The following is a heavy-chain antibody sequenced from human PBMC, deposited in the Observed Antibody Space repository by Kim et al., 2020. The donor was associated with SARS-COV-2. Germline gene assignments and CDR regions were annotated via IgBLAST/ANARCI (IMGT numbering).Heavy chain of an antibody. Sequence: WYDGSNKYYADSVKGRFTISRDNSKNTLYLQMNSLRAEDTAVYYCANTNLWGQGTLVTVSS. D-gene: IGHD1-1*01. CDR3: ANTNL. J-gene: IGHJ4*02. V-gene: IGHV3-33*06. CDR2: WYDGSNK.